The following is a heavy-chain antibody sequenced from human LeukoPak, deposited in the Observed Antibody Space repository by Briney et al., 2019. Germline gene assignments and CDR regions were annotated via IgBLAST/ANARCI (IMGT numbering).Heavy chain of an antibody. J-gene: IGHJ3*02. CDR1: GGSISIYY. CDR3: ARADEYYYDTNGQWGFAFDI. D-gene: IGHD3-22*01. V-gene: IGHV4-4*07. Sequence: SETLSLTCTVSGGSISIYYWNWIRQPAGKGLEWIGRIFTSGITNYNPSLKSRVTMSVDTSKNQFSLNLSSVIAADTAMYYCARADEYYYDTNGQWGFAFDIWGQGTMVTVSS. CDR2: IFTSGIT.